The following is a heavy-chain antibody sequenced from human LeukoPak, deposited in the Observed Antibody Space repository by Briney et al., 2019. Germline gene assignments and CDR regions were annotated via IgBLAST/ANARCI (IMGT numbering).Heavy chain of an antibody. CDR3: ARDRAYYYDSSGYYYFDH. CDR2: ISFSGSPT. CDR1: GFTFSDYY. J-gene: IGHJ4*02. V-gene: IGHV3-11*01. Sequence: PGGSLRLSCAASGFTFSDYYMSWIRQAPGKGLEWVSYISFSGSPTQYADSVKGRFTISRDNAKNPLYLQMNSLRDEDTAVYYCARDRAYYYDSSGYYYFDHWGQGTLVTVSS. D-gene: IGHD3-22*01.